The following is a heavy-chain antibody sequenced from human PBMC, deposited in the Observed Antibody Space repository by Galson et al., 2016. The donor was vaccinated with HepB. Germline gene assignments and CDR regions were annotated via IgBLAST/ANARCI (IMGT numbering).Heavy chain of an antibody. V-gene: IGHV1-69*01. Sequence: GQGLEWMGGIIPIVSATTYAQKFQDRVTFTAEESTNTVYMELTNLRSDDTAIYYCARDRGVVVAITDFFYYSGMDTWGHGTAVIVS. J-gene: IGHJ6*02. CDR2: IIPIVSAT. D-gene: IGHD2-21*01. CDR3: ARDRGVVVAITDFFYYSGMDT.